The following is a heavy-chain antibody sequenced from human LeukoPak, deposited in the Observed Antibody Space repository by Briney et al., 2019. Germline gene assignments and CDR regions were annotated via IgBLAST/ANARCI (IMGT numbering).Heavy chain of an antibody. D-gene: IGHD5-12*01. CDR2: IYTSGST. CDR3: ARHLEMSGYDFIDAFDI. CDR1: GGSISSGSYY. Sequence: SETLSLTCTVSGGSISSGSYYWSWIRQPAGKGLEWIGRIYTSGSTNYNPSLKSRVTISVDTSKNQFSLKLSSVTAADTAVYYCARHLEMSGYDFIDAFDIWGQGTMVTVSS. V-gene: IGHV4-61*02. J-gene: IGHJ3*02.